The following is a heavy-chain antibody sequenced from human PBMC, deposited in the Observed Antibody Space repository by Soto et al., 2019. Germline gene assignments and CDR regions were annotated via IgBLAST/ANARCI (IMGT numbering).Heavy chain of an antibody. CDR1: GGTFSSYA. CDR3: ARRAYFDWSYGMDV. V-gene: IGHV1-18*01. J-gene: IGHJ6*02. CDR2: ISAYNGNT. D-gene: IGHD3-9*01. Sequence: ASVKVSCKASGGTFSSYAISWVRQAPGQGLEWMGWISAYNGNTNYAQKLQGRVTMTTDTSTSTAYMELRSLRSDDTAVYYCARRAYFDWSYGMDVWGQGTTVTVSS.